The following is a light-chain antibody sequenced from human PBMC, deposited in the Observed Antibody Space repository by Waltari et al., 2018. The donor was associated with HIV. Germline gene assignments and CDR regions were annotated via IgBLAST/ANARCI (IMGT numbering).Light chain of an antibody. V-gene: IGLV2-14*01. J-gene: IGLJ2*01. Sequence: SALTQPAPVSGSPGQSIPISCTGTTSAVGGHNYVSWYQHHPGKAPKLLIYEVSKRPSGVSNRFSGSKSGNTASLIISGLQAEDEADYYCSSYTSSSTLAVFGGGTKLTVL. CDR2: EVS. CDR1: TSAVGGHNY. CDR3: SSYTSSSTLAV.